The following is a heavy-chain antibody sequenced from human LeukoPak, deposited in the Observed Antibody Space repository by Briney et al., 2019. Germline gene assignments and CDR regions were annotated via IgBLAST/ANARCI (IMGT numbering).Heavy chain of an antibody. CDR1: GFTFSDYG. V-gene: IGHV3-33*01. CDR3: VRYCNGGSCYRAAFDV. CDR2: IWYDGGKK. J-gene: IGHJ3*01. D-gene: IGHD2-15*01. Sequence: GGSLRLSCAASGFTFSDYGMYWVRPAPGKGLEWVALIWYDGGKKYYTDSVRGRFTISRDNSKNTLYLQMDSLRAEDTAVYYCVRYCNGGSCYRAAFDVWGPGTMVTVSS.